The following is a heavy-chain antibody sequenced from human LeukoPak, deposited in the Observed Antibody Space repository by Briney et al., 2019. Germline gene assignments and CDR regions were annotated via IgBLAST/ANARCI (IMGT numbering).Heavy chain of an antibody. D-gene: IGHD3-10*01. J-gene: IGHJ4*02. CDR2: IYYSGST. CDR3: ARYITMVQGVGY. CDR1: GGSISSSSYY. Sequence: PSETLSLTCTVSGGSISSSSYYWGWIRQPPGKGLEWIGSIYYSGSTYYNPSLKSRVTISVDTSKNQFSLKLSSVTAADTAVYYCARYITMVQGVGYWGQGTLVTVSS. V-gene: IGHV4-39*01.